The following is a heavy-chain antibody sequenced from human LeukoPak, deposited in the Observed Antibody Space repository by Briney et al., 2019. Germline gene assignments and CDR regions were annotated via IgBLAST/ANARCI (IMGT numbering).Heavy chain of an antibody. D-gene: IGHD6-13*01. Sequence: ASVKVSCKAPGYTFTGYYMHWVRQAPGQGLEWMGWINPNSGCTNYAQKFQGRVTMTRDTSISTAYMELSRLRSDDTAVYYCARGDWISSSWYDYWGQGTLVTVSS. CDR3: ARGDWISSSWYDY. J-gene: IGHJ4*02. V-gene: IGHV1-2*02. CDR2: INPNSGCT. CDR1: GYTFTGYY.